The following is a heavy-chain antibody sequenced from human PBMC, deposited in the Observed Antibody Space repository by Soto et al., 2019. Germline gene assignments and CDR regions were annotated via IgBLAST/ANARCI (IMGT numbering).Heavy chain of an antibody. CDR1: GFTFSSYA. CDR2: ISYDGSNK. D-gene: IGHD4-4*01. Sequence: QVQLVESGGGVVQPGRSLRLSCAASGFTFSSYAMHWVRQAPGKGLEWVAVISYDGSNKYYADSVKGRFTISRDNSKNTLYLQMNSLRAEDTAVYYCARDIRSSNYGYYYYGMDVWGQGTTVTVSS. CDR3: ARDIRSSNYGYYYYGMDV. V-gene: IGHV3-30-3*01. J-gene: IGHJ6*02.